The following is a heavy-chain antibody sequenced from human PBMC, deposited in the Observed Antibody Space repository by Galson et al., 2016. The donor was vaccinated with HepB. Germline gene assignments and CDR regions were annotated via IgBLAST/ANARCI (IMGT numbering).Heavy chain of an antibody. J-gene: IGHJ6*02. CDR3: ARARYQLLDYRQSRYYYCMDI. Sequence: SETLSLTCAVYGGTFSGSFWSWVRRLHGNGLEWIGEIIHSGTTNYNPSLTSRVTISVDTSKNQFSLRLSSVTAADTAVYYCARARYQLLDYRQSRYYYCMDIWSQGTRVTV. V-gene: IGHV4-34*08. D-gene: IGHD2-2*01. CDR1: GGTFSGSF. CDR2: IIHSGTT.